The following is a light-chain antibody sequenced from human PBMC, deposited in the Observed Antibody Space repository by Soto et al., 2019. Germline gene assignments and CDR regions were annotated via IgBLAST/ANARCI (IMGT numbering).Light chain of an antibody. CDR1: SSDVGGYGY. J-gene: IGLJ1*01. V-gene: IGLV2-14*01. CDR2: EVI. CDR3: SSYTSDSTYV. Sequence: QSALTLPASVSGSPGQSITTSCSGTSSDVGGYGYVSWYQQHPGKAPKLIIYEVINRPSGVSNSFSGSKSGNTASLTISGLQAEDEADYFCSSYTSDSTYVFGPGNRXPS.